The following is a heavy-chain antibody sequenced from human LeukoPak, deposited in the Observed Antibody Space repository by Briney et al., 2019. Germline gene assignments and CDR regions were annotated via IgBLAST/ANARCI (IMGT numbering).Heavy chain of an antibody. CDR2: INHSGST. CDR1: GGSFSGYY. V-gene: IGHV4-34*01. CDR3: ARARPYSSGWYGDKYFQH. Sequence: SETLSLTCAVYGGSFSGYYWSWIRQPPGKGLEWIGEINHSGSTHYNPSLKSRVTISLDTSKNQFSLKLSSVTAADTAVYYCARARPYSSGWYGDKYFQHWGQGTLVTVSS. D-gene: IGHD6-19*01. J-gene: IGHJ1*01.